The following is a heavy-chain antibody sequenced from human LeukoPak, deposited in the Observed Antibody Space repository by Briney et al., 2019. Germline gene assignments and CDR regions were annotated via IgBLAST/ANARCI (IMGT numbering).Heavy chain of an antibody. Sequence: GGSLRLSCAASGFTFSSYSMNWVRQAPGKGLEWVSSISSSSSSEYYAGSVKGRFTISRDNAKNSLYLQMNSLRAEDTAVYYCAKGFRNFDPWGRGTLVTVSS. V-gene: IGHV3-21*04. CDR1: GFTFSSYS. CDR3: AKGFRNFDP. D-gene: IGHD1-14*01. CDR2: ISSSSSSE. J-gene: IGHJ2*01.